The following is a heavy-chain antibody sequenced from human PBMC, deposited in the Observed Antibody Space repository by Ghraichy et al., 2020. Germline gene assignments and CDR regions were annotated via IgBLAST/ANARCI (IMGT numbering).Heavy chain of an antibody. CDR3: ARGGLVDPYYYDRSGYASSDY. J-gene: IGHJ4*02. Sequence: ASVKVSCKASGYTFTSYGISWVRQAPGQGLEWMGWISAYNGNTNYAQKLQGRVTMTTDTSTSTAYMELRILRSDDTAVYYCARGGLVDPYYYDRSGYASSDYWGQGTLVTVSS. CDR1: GYTFTSYG. CDR2: ISAYNGNT. D-gene: IGHD3-22*01. V-gene: IGHV1-18*01.